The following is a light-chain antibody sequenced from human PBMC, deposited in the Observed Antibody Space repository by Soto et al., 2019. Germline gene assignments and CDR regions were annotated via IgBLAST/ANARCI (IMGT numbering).Light chain of an antibody. J-gene: IGKJ1*01. CDR3: QHYGRSPGT. Sequence: EVVLTQSPGTLSLSPGERATLSCWASQSVSGNYLAWHQQKPGQAPRLLIYAVSRRATGIPDRFSGSGSGTDFTLTISRLEPEDFAVYYCQHYGRSPGTFGQGTKVEIK. V-gene: IGKV3-20*01. CDR1: QSVSGNY. CDR2: AVS.